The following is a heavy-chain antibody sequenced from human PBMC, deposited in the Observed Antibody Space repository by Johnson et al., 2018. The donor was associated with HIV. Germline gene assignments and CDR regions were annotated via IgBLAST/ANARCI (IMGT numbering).Heavy chain of an antibody. CDR2: IWYDGSNK. CDR1: EFSFSTYA. V-gene: IGHV3-33*06. Sequence: QVQLVESGGGVVQPERSLRLSCAASEFSFSTYAMRWVRQAPGKGLEGVAVIWYDGSNKYYADSVKGRFTISRDNSKNTLYLQMNSLKTEDTAVYYCAKGGSYAPFDAFDIWGRGTMVTVSS. J-gene: IGHJ3*02. CDR3: AKGGSYAPFDAFDI. D-gene: IGHD1-26*01.